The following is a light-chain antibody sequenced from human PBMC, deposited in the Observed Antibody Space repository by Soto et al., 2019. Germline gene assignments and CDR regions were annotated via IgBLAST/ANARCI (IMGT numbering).Light chain of an antibody. CDR1: SSDVGGYNY. J-gene: IGLJ1*01. Sequence: QSALTQPASVSGSPGQSITISRTGTSSDVGGYNYVSWYQQHPGKAPKLIIYDVSNRPSGVFYRFSGSKSGNTASLTISGLQAEDEADYYCSSYTSSSTLYVFGTGTKLTVL. V-gene: IGLV2-14*01. CDR2: DVS. CDR3: SSYTSSSTLYV.